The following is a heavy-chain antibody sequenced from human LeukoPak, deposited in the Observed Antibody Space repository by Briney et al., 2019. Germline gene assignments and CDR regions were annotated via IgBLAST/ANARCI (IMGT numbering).Heavy chain of an antibody. CDR3: ARALYSASWSY. J-gene: IGHJ4*02. D-gene: IGHD6-13*01. Sequence: SETLSLTCTVSGGSISNYYWTWIRQPPGKGLESIGYIYNSGNTNYNPSLTSRVTISVDTSKNQFSLELSSVTTSDTAVYYCARALYSASWSYWGPGTLVTVSS. CDR2: IYNSGNT. V-gene: IGHV4-59*01. CDR1: GGSISNYY.